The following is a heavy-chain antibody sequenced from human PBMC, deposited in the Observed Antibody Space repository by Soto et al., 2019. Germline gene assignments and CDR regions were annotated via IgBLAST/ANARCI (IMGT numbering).Heavy chain of an antibody. V-gene: IGHV4-38-2*01. CDR1: GYSITTGYY. D-gene: IGHD3-22*01. CDR3: AIGVNYYDSSGFYPRDY. Sequence: NPSETLSLTCAVSGYSITTGYYWGCVRRPRGKGLEWIGSVYHSGRTSYNPSLESRVTISVDTSKNQFSLRLSSVTAADTAVYYCAIGVNYYDSSGFYPRDYWGQGILVTVSS. CDR2: VYHSGRT. J-gene: IGHJ4*02.